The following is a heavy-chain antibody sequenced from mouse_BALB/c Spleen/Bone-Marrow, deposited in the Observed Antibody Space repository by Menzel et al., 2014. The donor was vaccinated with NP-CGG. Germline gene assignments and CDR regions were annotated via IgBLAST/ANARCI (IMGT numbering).Heavy chain of an antibody. Sequence: VMLVESGPGLVAPSQSLSITCTVSGFSLTGYGVNWVRQPPGKGLEWLGMIWGDGSTDYNSALKSRLSISKDNSKSXVFLKMNSLQTDDTARYYCARALYDYDDLYCALDYWGQGTSVTVSS. CDR1: GFSLTGYG. J-gene: IGHJ4*01. CDR3: ARALYDYDDLYCALDY. CDR2: IWGDGST. D-gene: IGHD2-4*01. V-gene: IGHV2-6-7*01.